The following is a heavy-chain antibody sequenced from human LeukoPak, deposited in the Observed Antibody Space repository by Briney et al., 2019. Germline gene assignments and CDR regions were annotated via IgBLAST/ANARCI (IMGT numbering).Heavy chain of an antibody. CDR3: ARDVEGGTFDI. V-gene: IGHV3-7*05. CDR1: GFTFGDYA. Sequence: GGSLRLSCTASGFTFGDYAMTWVRQAPGRGLEWVANIDQSGGRNNYVDSVKGRFTISRDNAKNSLFLEMSSLRADDTAVYFCARDVEGGTFDIWGQGTTVTVSS. J-gene: IGHJ3*02. D-gene: IGHD3-16*01. CDR2: IDQSGGRN.